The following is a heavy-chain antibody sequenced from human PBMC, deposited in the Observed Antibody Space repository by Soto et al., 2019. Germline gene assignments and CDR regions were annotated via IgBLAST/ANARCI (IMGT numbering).Heavy chain of an antibody. CDR3: AKESRPLELRGDAFDI. CDR1: GFTFDDYA. Sequence: GGSLRLSCAASGFTFDDYAMHWVRHAPGNGLEWVSLISWDGGSTYFAKSVKGRFTISRDNSKNSRYLQMNSLRAGDTGLYYCAKESRPLELRGDAFDIWGQGTMVTVSS. CDR2: ISWDGGST. V-gene: IGHV3-43D*03. D-gene: IGHD1-7*01. J-gene: IGHJ3*02.